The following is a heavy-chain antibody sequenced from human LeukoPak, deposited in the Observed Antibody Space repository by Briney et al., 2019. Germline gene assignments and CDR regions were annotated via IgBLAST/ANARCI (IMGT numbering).Heavy chain of an antibody. D-gene: IGHD6-13*01. CDR1: GGSISSYY. CDR2: IYYSGST. Sequence: PSETLSLTCTVSGGSISSYYWSWIRQPPGKGLEWIGYIYYSGSTNYNPSLKSRVTISVDTFKNQFSLKLSSVTAADTAVYYCAASIAAAGTPFTFDYWGQGTLVTVSS. V-gene: IGHV4-59*08. J-gene: IGHJ4*02. CDR3: AASIAAAGTPFTFDY.